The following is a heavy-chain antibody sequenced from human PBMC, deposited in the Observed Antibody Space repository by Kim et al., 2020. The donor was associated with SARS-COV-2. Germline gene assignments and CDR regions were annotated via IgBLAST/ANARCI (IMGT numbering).Heavy chain of an antibody. J-gene: IGHJ1*01. D-gene: IGHD6-19*01. CDR1: GDSFSPYA. CDR2: TSESGATT. CDR3: AKSRDPLTYSSGCSA. Sequence: GGSLRLSCVVTGDSFSPYAMNWVRHAPGKGLEWVSTTSESGATTYYADSVRGRFTVSRDKSKNTRSLQMSSLRADDTAIYYCAKSRDPLTYSSGCSARGPGTLVTLSS. V-gene: IGHV3-23*01.